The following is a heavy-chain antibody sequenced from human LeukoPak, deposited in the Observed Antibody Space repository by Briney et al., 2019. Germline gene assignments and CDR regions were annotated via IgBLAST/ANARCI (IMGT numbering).Heavy chain of an antibody. D-gene: IGHD3-22*01. CDR3: ATDAPYDSSVRVFHAFDI. Sequence: ASVKVSCKDSGYTLTELSMHWVRQAPGKGLEWMGGFDPEDGETIYAQKFQGRVTMTEDTSTDTAYMELSSLRSEDTAVYYCATDAPYDSSVRVFHAFDIWGQGTMVTVSS. V-gene: IGHV1-24*01. J-gene: IGHJ3*02. CDR1: GYTLTELS. CDR2: FDPEDGET.